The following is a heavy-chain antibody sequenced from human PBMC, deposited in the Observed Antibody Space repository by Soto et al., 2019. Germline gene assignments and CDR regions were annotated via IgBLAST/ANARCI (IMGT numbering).Heavy chain of an antibody. J-gene: IGHJ5*02. V-gene: IGHV4-59*08. Sequence: SETLSLTCTVSGGSISSYSWSWIRQPPGKGLEWIGYIYYSGSTKYNPSLKSRVTISVDTSKNQFSLKLSSVTAADTAVYYCARHSPGWNWFDPWGQGTLVTVSS. CDR1: GGSISSYS. CDR2: IYYSGST. D-gene: IGHD3-9*01. CDR3: ARHSPGWNWFDP.